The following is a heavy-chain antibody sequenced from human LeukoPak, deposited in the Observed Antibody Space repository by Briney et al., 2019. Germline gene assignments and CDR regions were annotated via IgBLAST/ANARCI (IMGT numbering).Heavy chain of an antibody. D-gene: IGHD3-10*01. CDR2: IKPDGSEK. V-gene: IGHV3-7*03. J-gene: IGHJ1*01. CDR1: GFTFSAYW. Sequence: TGGSLRLSCAASGFTFSAYWMSWVRQAPGKGLEWVANIKPDGSEKYYVDSVKGRFTISRDNAKNSLYLQMNSLRAEDTALYYCAKDIREGFGEFAWGIQHWGQGTLVTVSS. CDR3: AKDIREGFGEFAWGIQH.